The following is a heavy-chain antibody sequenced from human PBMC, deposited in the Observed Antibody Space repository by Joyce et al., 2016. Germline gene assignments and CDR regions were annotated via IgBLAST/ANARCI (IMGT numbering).Heavy chain of an antibody. CDR3: ARLACSGGRCNNNNY. Sequence: QVQLVQSGAEVKKPGASVKVSCKASGYTYTGDDIHWVRQAPGPGLEWIGRINPDSGGTKYAQKCQGSVTMTRETSITTGYMELSRLRSYDTALYFCARLACSGGRCNNNNYLGQGTLITVSS. CDR1: GYTYTGDD. V-gene: IGHV1-2*06. J-gene: IGHJ4*02. D-gene: IGHD2-15*01. CDR2: INPDSGGT.